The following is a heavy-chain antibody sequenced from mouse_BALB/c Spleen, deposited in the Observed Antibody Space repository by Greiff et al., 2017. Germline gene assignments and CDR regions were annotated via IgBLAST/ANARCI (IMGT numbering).Heavy chain of an antibody. J-gene: IGHJ4*01. Sequence: EVSLVASGGGFVKPGGPLQLSCAASGFTFSDYYMYRVRQTPEKRLEWVETISDGGSYTYYPDSVKGRFTISSDNAKNNMYLQRSSLNSEDKAMYYCARGNHYAMDYWGQGTSVTVSS. V-gene: IGHV5-4*02. CDR1: GFTFSDYY. CDR3: ARGNHYAMDY. CDR2: ISDGGSYT. D-gene: IGHD2-1*01.